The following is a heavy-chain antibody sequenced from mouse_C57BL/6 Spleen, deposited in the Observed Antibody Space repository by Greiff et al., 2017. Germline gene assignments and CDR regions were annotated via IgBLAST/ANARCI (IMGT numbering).Heavy chain of an antibody. J-gene: IGHJ1*03. Sequence: QVQLQQSGPGLVAPSQSLSITCTVSGFSLTSSGVSWVRQPPGKGLEWLGVIWGDGSTNYHSALISRLCISKDNSKSEVFLTLNSLQTEDTATYYCAKQRYDHETFDVWGTGTTVTVSS. CDR1: GFSLTSSG. V-gene: IGHV2-3*01. CDR2: IWGDGST. D-gene: IGHD2-3*01. CDR3: AKQRYDHETFDV.